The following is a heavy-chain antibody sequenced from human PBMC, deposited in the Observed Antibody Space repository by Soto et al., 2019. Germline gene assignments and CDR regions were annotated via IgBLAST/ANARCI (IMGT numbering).Heavy chain of an antibody. CDR1: GFSFSGYA. Sequence: PGGSLRLSCTAYGFSFSGYAMHWVRQAPGQGLEWVTVISNDGNNKYYADSVKGRFIISRDNSKSTLYLQINSLTPEDTAMYYCARDYYWNYDYWGQGT. D-gene: IGHD1-7*01. CDR2: ISNDGNNK. CDR3: ARDYYWNYDY. V-gene: IGHV3-30-3*01. J-gene: IGHJ4*02.